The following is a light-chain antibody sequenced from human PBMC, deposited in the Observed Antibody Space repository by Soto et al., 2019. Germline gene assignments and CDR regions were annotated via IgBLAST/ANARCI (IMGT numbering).Light chain of an antibody. CDR2: KAS. J-gene: IGKJ5*01. CDR3: QQYGSSPT. Sequence: IHMTPSPSTLSASVGDRVTITCRASQSISSWLAWYQQKPGKAPKLLIYKASTLESGVPSRFSGSGSGTDFTLTISRLEPEDFAVYYCQQYGSSPTFGQGTRLEIK. V-gene: IGKV1-5*03. CDR1: QSISSW.